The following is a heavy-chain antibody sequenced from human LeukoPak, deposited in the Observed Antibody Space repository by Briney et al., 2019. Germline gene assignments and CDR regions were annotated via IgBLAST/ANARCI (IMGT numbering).Heavy chain of an antibody. V-gene: IGHV1-46*01. CDR1: GYTFTSYY. Sequence: GASVKVSCKASGYTFTSYYMHWVRQAPGQGLEWMGIINPSGGSTSYAQKFQGRVTITADKSTSTVYMELSSLRSEDTAVYYCARSSDSSSWYSFYNYFDYWGQGILVTVSS. J-gene: IGHJ4*02. D-gene: IGHD6-13*01. CDR2: INPSGGST. CDR3: ARSSDSSSWYSFYNYFDY.